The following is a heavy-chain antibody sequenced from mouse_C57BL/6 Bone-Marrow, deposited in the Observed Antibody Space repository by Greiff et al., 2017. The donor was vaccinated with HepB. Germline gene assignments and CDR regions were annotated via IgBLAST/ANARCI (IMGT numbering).Heavy chain of an antibody. V-gene: IGHV5-6*01. J-gene: IGHJ2*01. CDR1: GFTFSSYG. Sequence: EVQVVESGGDLVKPGGSLKLSCAASGFTFSSYGMSWVRQTPDKRLEWVATISSGGSYTYYPDSVKGRFTISRDNAKNTLYLKMSSLKSEDTAMYYCARRRAARAAFGYWGQGTTLTVSS. D-gene: IGHD3-1*01. CDR2: ISSGGSYT. CDR3: ARRRAARAAFGY.